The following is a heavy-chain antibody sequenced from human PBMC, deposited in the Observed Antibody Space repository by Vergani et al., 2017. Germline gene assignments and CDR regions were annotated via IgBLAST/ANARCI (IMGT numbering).Heavy chain of an antibody. CDR2: IWSKPYGGTT. J-gene: IGHJ4*02. V-gene: IGHV3-49*04. CDR1: GFTLGDYA. CDR3: TSDRLDDRYAYLDY. Sequence: EVHLVESGGGLVQPGWSLRLSCSGSGFTLGDYAMTWVRQAPGKGLEWVAFIWSKPYGGTTEYAASVKGRFTISRDDSKSIAYLQMSSLKAEDTAVYYCTSDRLDDRYAYLDYWGQGTLVTVSP. D-gene: IGHD3-16*01.